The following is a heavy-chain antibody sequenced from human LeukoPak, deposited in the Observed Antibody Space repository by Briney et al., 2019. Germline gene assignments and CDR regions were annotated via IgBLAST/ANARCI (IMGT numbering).Heavy chain of an antibody. CDR3: AKEFLGYFDY. CDR1: GGSISSYY. V-gene: IGHV4-59*01. CDR2: IYYSGST. D-gene: IGHD2/OR15-2a*01. Sequence: SETLSLTCTVSGGSISSYYWSWIRQPPGKGLEWIGYIYYSGSTNYNPSLKSRVTISVDTSKNQFSLKLSSVTAADTAIYYCAKEFLGYFDYWGRGTLVTASS. J-gene: IGHJ4*02.